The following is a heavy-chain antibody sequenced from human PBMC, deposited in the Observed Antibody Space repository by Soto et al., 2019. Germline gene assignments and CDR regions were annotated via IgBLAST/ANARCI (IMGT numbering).Heavy chain of an antibody. Sequence: QVQLQQWGAGLLKPSETLSLTCAVYGGSFSDYYWSWIRQPPGKGLEWIGEINHSGSTNYNPSLKSRVTIXXDXSXTQFSLKLSSVTAADTAVYYCARELDYSGSGSYFGNWGQGTLVTVSS. D-gene: IGHD3-10*01. CDR2: INHSGST. V-gene: IGHV4-34*01. CDR1: GGSFSDYY. CDR3: ARELDYSGSGSYFGN. J-gene: IGHJ4*02.